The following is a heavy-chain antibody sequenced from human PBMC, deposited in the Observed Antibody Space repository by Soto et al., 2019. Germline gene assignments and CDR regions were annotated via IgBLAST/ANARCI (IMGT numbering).Heavy chain of an antibody. CDR3: AHRLGDIVAFDM. CDR2: IYWDDDK. V-gene: IGHV2-5*02. D-gene: IGHD3-22*01. J-gene: IGHJ3*02. Sequence: QITLKASGPTLVKPTQTLTLTCTFSGFSFSTGGVGVGWARQPPGKTLEWLALIYWDDDKRYSPYLKSRLTITQDTSKNQVVHTMTNVDPVDTATYYCAHRLGDIVAFDMWCQGTVVTVSS. CDR1: GFSFSTGGVG.